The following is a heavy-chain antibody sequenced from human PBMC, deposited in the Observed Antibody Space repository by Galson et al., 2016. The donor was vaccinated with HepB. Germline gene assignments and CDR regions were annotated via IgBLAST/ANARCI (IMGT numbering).Heavy chain of an antibody. CDR2: IRYDGSDV. Sequence: SLRLSCAASGFTSSNFGMHWVRQAPGKGLDWVAFIRYDGSDVYYAASVKGRFTISRDNSKNTLDLQMNSLRAEDTAVYYCAREVGYNSSQFDYWGQGNLVTVSS. D-gene: IGHD5-12*01. V-gene: IGHV3-30*02. CDR1: GFTSSNFG. J-gene: IGHJ4*02. CDR3: AREVGYNSSQFDY.